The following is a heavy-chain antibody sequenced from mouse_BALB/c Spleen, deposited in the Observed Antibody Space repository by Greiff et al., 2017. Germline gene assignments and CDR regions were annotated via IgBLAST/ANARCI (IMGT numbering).Heavy chain of an antibody. V-gene: IGHV5-4*02. D-gene: IGHD2-3*01. Sequence: EVHLVESGGGLVKPGGSLKLSCAASGFTFSDYYMYWVRQTPEKRLEWVATISDGGSYTYYPDSVKGRFTISRDNAKNNLYLQMSSLKSEDTAMYYCARGMGAMDYWGQGTSVTVSS. J-gene: IGHJ4*01. CDR1: GFTFSDYY. CDR2: ISDGGSYT. CDR3: ARGMGAMDY.